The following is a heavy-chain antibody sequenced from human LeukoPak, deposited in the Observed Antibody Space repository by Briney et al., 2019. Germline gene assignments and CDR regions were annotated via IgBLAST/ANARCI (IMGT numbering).Heavy chain of an antibody. CDR2: ISSSSTHT. V-gene: IGHV3-11*05. Sequence: VGSLRLSCAGSGFTFSDYFMTWIRQAPGKGLEWISYISSSSTHTNYPDSVKGRFTISRDNAKNSLYLQMNSLRAEDTAVYYCARGNYGANSAGDYWGQGALVTVSS. CDR3: ARGNYGANSAGDY. J-gene: IGHJ4*02. CDR1: GFTFSDYF. D-gene: IGHD4-23*01.